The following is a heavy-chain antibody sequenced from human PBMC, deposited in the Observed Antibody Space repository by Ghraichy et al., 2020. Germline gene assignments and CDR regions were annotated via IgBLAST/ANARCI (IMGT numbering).Heavy chain of an antibody. J-gene: IGHJ5*02. Sequence: SQTLSLTCTVSGGSISSYYWSWIRQPPGKGLEWIGYIYYSGSTNYNPSLKSRVTISVDTSKNQFSLKLSSVTAADTTVYYCASHPHGFRRWFDPWGQGTLVTVSS. CDR1: GGSISSYY. CDR2: IYYSGST. V-gene: IGHV4-59*01. CDR3: ASHPHGFRRWFDP. D-gene: IGHD3-10*01.